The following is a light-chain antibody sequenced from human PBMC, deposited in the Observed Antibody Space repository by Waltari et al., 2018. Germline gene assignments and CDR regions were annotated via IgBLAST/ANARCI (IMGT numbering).Light chain of an antibody. CDR2: EGP. CDR3: FSYADGRSLV. V-gene: IGLV2-23*01. J-gene: IGLJ2*01. CDR1: STDLGSSTL. Sequence: QSALTQPASVSGSPGQSITISCTGSSTDLGSSTLVSWYQHHPDKAPKLLIYEGPARPSGILQRFAGSKSGNTASLTISKLQAEDEADYYRFSYADGRSLVFGGGTKLTVL.